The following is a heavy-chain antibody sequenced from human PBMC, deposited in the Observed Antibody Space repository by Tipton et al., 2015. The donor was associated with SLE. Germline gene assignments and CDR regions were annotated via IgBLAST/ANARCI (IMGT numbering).Heavy chain of an antibody. J-gene: IGHJ3*02. V-gene: IGHV3-20*04. CDR1: GFTFDDYG. Sequence: SLRLSCAASGFTFDDYGMSWVRQAPGKGLEWVSGINWNGGSTGYADSVKGRFTISRDNAKNSLYLQMNSLRAEDTAVYYCARDMHYGGNTLDAFDIWGQGTMVTVSS. CDR3: ARDMHYGGNTLDAFDI. D-gene: IGHD4-23*01. CDR2: INWNGGST.